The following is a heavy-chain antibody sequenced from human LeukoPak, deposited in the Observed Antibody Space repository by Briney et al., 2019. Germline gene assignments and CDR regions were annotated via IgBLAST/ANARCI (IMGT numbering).Heavy chain of an antibody. CDR3: AKDHPYSSGRSYYFDY. J-gene: IGHJ4*02. CDR2: IVVGSGNT. Sequence: SVKVSCKASGFTFTSSAMQWVRQARGQRLEWIGWIVVGSGNTNYAQKFQERVTITRDMSTSTAYMELNSLRADDTAVYYCAKDHPYSSGRSYYFDYWGQGTLVTVSS. V-gene: IGHV1-58*02. D-gene: IGHD3-10*01. CDR1: GFTFTSSA.